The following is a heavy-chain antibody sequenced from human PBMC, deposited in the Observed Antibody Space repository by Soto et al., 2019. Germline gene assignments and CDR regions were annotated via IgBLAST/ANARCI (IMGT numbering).Heavy chain of an antibody. D-gene: IGHD6-6*01. V-gene: IGHV4-30-2*01. J-gene: IGHJ4*02. CDR3: ASQDSSSERMGFDY. Sequence: SETLSLTCAVSGGSISSGGYSWSWIRQPPGKGLEWIGYIYHSGSTYYNPSLKSRVTISVDRSKNQFSLKLSSVTAADTAVYYCASQDSSSERMGFDYWGQGALVTVSS. CDR1: GGSISSGGYS. CDR2: IYHSGST.